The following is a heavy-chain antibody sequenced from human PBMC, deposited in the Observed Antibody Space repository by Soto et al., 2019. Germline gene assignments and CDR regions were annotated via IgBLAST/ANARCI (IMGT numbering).Heavy chain of an antibody. D-gene: IGHD2-15*01. CDR1: GFTFSSYG. CDR2: ISYDGSNK. CDR3: AKDPSGLGYCSGGSCYSGWFDP. Sequence: GGSLRLSCAASGFTFSSYGMHWVRQAPGKGLEWVAVISYDGSNKYYADSVKGRFTISRDNSKNTLYLQMNSLRAEDTAVYYCAKDPSGLGYCSGGSCYSGWFDPWGQGTLVTVSS. V-gene: IGHV3-30*18. J-gene: IGHJ5*02.